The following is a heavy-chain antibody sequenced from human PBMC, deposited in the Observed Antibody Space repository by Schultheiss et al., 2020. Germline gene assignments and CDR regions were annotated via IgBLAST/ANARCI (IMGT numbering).Heavy chain of an antibody. D-gene: IGHD2-15*01. CDR3: ARDPEDYLFDY. CDR2: INHSGST. J-gene: IGHJ4*02. V-gene: IGHV4-34*01. Sequence: TLSLTCAVYGGSFSGYYWSWIRQPPGKGLEWIGEINHSGSTNYNPSLKSRVTISVDTSKNQFSLKLSSVTAADTAVYYCARDPEDYLFDYWGQGTLVTVSS. CDR1: GGSFSGYY.